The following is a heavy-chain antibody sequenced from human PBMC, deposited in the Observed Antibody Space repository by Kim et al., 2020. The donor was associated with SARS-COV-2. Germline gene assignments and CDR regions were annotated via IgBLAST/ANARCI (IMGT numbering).Heavy chain of an antibody. CDR1: GYTFTSYY. CDR3: AREKGYYYDSSGHVGYYYYFYGMDA. V-gene: IGHV1-46*01. Sequence: ASVKVSCKASGYTFTSYYMHWVRQAPGQGLEWMGIINPSGGSTSYAQKFQGRVTMTRDTSTSTVYMELSSLRSEDTAVYYCAREKGYYYDSSGHVGYYYYFYGMDAWGQGATVTVSS. J-gene: IGHJ6*02. CDR2: INPSGGST. D-gene: IGHD3-22*01.